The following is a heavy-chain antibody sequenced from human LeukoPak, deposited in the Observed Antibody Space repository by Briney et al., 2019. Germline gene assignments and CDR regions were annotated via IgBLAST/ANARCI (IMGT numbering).Heavy chain of an antibody. CDR3: ARALDTAMVIDAFDI. CDR2: ISYDGSNK. V-gene: IGHV3-30-3*01. Sequence: GGSLRLSCAASGFTFSSYAMHWVRQAPGKGLEWVAVISYDGSNKYYADSVKGRFTISRDNSKNTLYLQMNSLRAEDTAAYYCARALDTAMVIDAFDIWGQGTMVTVSS. J-gene: IGHJ3*02. D-gene: IGHD5-18*01. CDR1: GFTFSSYA.